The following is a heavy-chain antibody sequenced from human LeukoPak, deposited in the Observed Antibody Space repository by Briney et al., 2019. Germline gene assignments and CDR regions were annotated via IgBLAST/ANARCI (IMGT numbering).Heavy chain of an antibody. V-gene: IGHV3-23*01. CDR2: ISGSGGST. CDR1: GFTFSSYE. D-gene: IGHD3-22*01. Sequence: GGSLRLSCAASGFTFSSYEMSWVRQAPGKGLEWVSAISGSGGSTYYADSVKGRFTISRDNSESTLYLQMNSLRAEDTAVYYCAKDRPNYYDSSGHYYRRNGDYWGQGTLVTVSS. CDR3: AKDRPNYYDSSGHYYRRNGDY. J-gene: IGHJ4*02.